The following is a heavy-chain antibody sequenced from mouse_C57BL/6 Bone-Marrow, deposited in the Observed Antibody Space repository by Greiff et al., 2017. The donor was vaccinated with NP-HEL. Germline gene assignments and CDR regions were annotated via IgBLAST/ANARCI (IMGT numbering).Heavy chain of an antibody. CDR1: GYSFTSYY. CDR3: ASWVFAY. CDR2: IYPGSGNT. V-gene: IGHV1-66*01. Sequence: QVQLQQSGPELVKPGASVKISCKASGYSFTSYYIHWVKQRPGQGLEWIGWIYPGSGNTKYNEKFKGKATLTADTSSSTAYMQLSSLTSEDAAVYYCASWVFAYWGQGTLVTVSA. J-gene: IGHJ3*01.